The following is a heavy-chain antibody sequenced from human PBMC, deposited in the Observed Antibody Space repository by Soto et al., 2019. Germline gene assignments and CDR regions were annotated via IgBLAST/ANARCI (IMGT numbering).Heavy chain of an antibody. CDR1: GGTFSSYA. D-gene: IGHD3-10*01. CDR3: ATSDPSRGAFDY. CDR2: IIPNFGTA. Sequence: QVQLVQSGAEVKKPGSSVKVSCKASGGTFSSYAISWVRQAPGQGLEWMGGIIPNFGTANYAPEFQGRATIPADNSTSTAYTELSRLRSEDKAVYYCATSDPSRGAFDYWGQGTLVTVSS. J-gene: IGHJ4*02. V-gene: IGHV1-69*06.